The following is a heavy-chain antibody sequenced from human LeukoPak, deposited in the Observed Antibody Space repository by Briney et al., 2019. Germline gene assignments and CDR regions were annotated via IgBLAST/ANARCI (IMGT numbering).Heavy chain of an antibody. CDR3: AKDIRSIVVPPDAMDV. J-gene: IGHJ6*02. D-gene: IGHD2-2*01. CDR2: ISWNSDII. Sequence: GMSLRLSCAASGFTFDDYAMHWVRQAPGKGLEWVSGISWNSDIIGYADSVKGRFTISRDSAKNSLYLQMNSLRPEDTAFYYCAKDIRSIVVPPDAMDVWGQGTTVTVSS. CDR1: GFTFDDYA. V-gene: IGHV3-9*01.